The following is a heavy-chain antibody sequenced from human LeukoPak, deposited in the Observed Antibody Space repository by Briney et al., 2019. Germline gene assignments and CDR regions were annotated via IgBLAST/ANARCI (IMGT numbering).Heavy chain of an antibody. J-gene: IGHJ4*02. D-gene: IGHD3-9*01. CDR3: ARQQQYYDILSDY. V-gene: IGHV5-51*01. CDR2: IHPGDSDT. Sequence: KPGESLKISCKGSGYSFTSQWIGWVRQMPGKGLEWMGIIHPGDSDTRYSPSFQGQVTMSVDKSINTAYLRWSSLKASDTAMYYCARQQQYYDILSDYWGQGTLVTVSS. CDR1: GYSFTSQW.